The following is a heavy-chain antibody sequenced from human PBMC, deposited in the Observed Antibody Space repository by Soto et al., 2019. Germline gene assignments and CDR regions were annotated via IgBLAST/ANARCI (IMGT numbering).Heavy chain of an antibody. CDR3: VRDHHEYHFLSGNPKDYMHX. J-gene: IGHJ6*03. Sequence: PGGSLRLSCAASEFTLSNFGMHWVRQVPGKGLVWVSRIDYDGSITKYAHSVEGRLTISRDTAKNTLYLQMDSPRVEDTAVYYCVRDHHEYHFLSGNPKDYMHXWGRGTTVTVS. CDR2: IDYDGSIT. CDR1: EFTLSNFG. V-gene: IGHV3-74*01. D-gene: IGHD3-3*01.